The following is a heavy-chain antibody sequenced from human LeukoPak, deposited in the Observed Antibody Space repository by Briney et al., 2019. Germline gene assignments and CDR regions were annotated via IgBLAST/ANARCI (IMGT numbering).Heavy chain of an antibody. J-gene: IGHJ4*02. CDR3: AKDLRTYYYGSGSSTFDY. CDR1: GFTFSSYG. D-gene: IGHD3-10*01. CDR2: IRYDGSNK. V-gene: IGHV3-30*02. Sequence: AGGSLRLSCAASGFTFSSYGMHWVRQAPGKGLEWVAFIRYDGSNKYYADSVKGRFTISRDNSKNTLYLQMNSLRAEDTAVYYCAKDLRTYYYGSGSSTFDYWGQGTLVTVSS.